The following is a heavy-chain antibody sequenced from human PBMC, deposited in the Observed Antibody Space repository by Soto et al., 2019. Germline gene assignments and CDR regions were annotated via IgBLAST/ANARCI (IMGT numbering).Heavy chain of an antibody. J-gene: IGHJ4*02. D-gene: IGHD4-4*01. CDR1: GGSISSYY. Sequence: SETLSLTCTVSGGSISSYYWSWIRQPPGKGLEWIGYIYYSGSTNYNPSLKSRVTISVDTSKNQFSLKLSSVTAADTAVYYCARVTTRGGTSFDYWGQGTLVTVSS. CDR3: ARVTTRGGTSFDY. CDR2: IYYSGST. V-gene: IGHV4-59*08.